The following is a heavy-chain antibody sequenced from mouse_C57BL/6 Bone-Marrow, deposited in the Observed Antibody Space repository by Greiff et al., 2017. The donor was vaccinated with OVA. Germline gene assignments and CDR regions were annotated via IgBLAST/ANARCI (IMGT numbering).Heavy chain of an antibody. V-gene: IGHV1-75*01. J-gene: IGHJ3*01. CDR2: IFPGSGST. Sequence: VKQRPGQGLEWIGWIFPGSGSTYYNEKFKGKATLTVDKSSSTAYMLLSSLTSEDSAVYFCARAFTTVVAEAYWGQGTLVTVSA. D-gene: IGHD1-1*01. CDR3: ARAFTTVVAEAY.